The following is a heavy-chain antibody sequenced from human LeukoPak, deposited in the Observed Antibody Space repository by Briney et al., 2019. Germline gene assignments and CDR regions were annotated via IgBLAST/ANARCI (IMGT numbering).Heavy chain of an antibody. V-gene: IGHV4-39*01. CDR2: IYYSGST. Sequence: SQTLSLTCTVAAGSISSSSSYSDWIHQPPGKGLEWIGNIYYSGSTTYNASLKSRVPISGDTSKNQFSLRLSSVTAADTALYYCARRGGGSWYYFDYWGQGSLVTVS. CDR1: AGSISSSSSY. J-gene: IGHJ4*02. CDR3: ARRGGGSWYYFDY. D-gene: IGHD2-15*01.